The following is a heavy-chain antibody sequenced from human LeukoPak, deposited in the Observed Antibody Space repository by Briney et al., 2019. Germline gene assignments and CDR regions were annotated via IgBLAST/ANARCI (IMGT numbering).Heavy chain of an antibody. J-gene: IGHJ3*02. CDR3: ARDLDYYDSSGYYYPSGIRAFDI. CDR2: ISSSSSYI. D-gene: IGHD3-22*01. CDR1: GFTFSSYS. V-gene: IGHV3-21*01. Sequence: AGGSLRLSCAASGFTFSSYSMNWVRQAPGKGLEWVSSISSSSSYIYYADSVKGRFTISRDNAKNSLYLQMNSLRAEDTAVYYCARDLDYYDSSGYYYPSGIRAFDIWGQGTMVTVSS.